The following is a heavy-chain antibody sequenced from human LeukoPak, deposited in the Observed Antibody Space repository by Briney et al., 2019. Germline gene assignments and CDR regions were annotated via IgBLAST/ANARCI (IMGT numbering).Heavy chain of an antibody. CDR1: GFTVSSNY. Sequence: GGSLRLSCAASGFTVSSNYMSWVRQAPGKGLEWVSSISGSGGSTYYADSVKGRFTISRDNSNNTLYLQMGSLRADNTAVYYCAKGVTTVVTSRPFDYWGQGTLVTVSS. V-gene: IGHV3-23*01. CDR2: ISGSGGST. CDR3: AKGVTTVVTSRPFDY. D-gene: IGHD4-23*01. J-gene: IGHJ4*02.